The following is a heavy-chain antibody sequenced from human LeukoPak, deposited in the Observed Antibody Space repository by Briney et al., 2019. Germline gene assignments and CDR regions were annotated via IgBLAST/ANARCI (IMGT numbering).Heavy chain of an antibody. CDR1: GFTFSSYA. CDR2: ISGSGVST. CDR3: AKDAPVNIVVVPAANS. V-gene: IGHV3-23*01. D-gene: IGHD2-2*01. J-gene: IGHJ4*02. Sequence: GGSLRLSCAASGFTFSSYAMSWVRQAPGKGLEWVSAISGSGVSTYYADSVKGRFTISRDNSKNTLYLQMNSLRAEDTAVYYCAKDAPVNIVVVPAANSWGQGTLVTVSS.